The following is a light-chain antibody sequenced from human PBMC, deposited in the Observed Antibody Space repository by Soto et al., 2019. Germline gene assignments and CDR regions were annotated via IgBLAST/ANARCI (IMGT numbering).Light chain of an antibody. J-gene: IGKJ1*01. CDR2: AAA. CDR1: QGISNY. V-gene: IGKV1-27*01. Sequence: EIQMTQSPSSLSSSVGDRVTITCRASQGISNYLAWYQQKPGKVPTLLIYAAATLQSGVPSRFSGSGSGTDFTLTISSLQPDYVATYYCQKYNSAPWTFGQGTKVEIK. CDR3: QKYNSAPWT.